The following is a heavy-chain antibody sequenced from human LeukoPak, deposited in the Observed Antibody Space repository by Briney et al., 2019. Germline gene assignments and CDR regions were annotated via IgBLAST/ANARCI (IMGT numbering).Heavy chain of an antibody. Sequence: SETLSLICTVSGGSISSYYWSWIRQPSGKGLEWIGRIYTSGSTNYNPSLKSRVTMSVDTSKNQFSLKLSSVTAADTAVYYCARGGLTGIAVAGTGAFDIWGQGTMVTVSS. V-gene: IGHV4-4*07. CDR1: GGSISSYY. CDR3: ARGGLTGIAVAGTGAFDI. D-gene: IGHD6-19*01. J-gene: IGHJ3*02. CDR2: IYTSGST.